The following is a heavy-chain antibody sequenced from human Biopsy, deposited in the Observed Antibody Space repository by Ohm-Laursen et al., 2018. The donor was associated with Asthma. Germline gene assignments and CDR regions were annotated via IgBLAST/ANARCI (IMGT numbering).Heavy chain of an antibody. J-gene: IGHJ5*02. CDR3: ARGQKSAGDRWFDT. Sequence: ASVKVSCKASGYTFIGCYTHWMRQAPGQGLGWKGWINPNRGGTNHAQKFQGRVTMTRDTSISTAYMEVSRLRSDDTAVYYRARGQKSAGDRWFDTWGQGTLVTVSS. CDR1: GYTFIGCY. CDR2: INPNRGGT. V-gene: IGHV1-2*02. D-gene: IGHD6-13*01.